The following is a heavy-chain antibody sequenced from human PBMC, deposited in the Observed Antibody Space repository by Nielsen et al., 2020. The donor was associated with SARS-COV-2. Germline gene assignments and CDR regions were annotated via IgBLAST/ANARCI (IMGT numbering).Heavy chain of an antibody. J-gene: IGHJ6*02. CDR3: ARDTHYYDSSGYYAPPYYYYGMDV. V-gene: IGHV3-30-3*01. D-gene: IGHD3-22*01. CDR2: ISYDGSNK. Sequence: GESLKISCAASGFTFSSYAMHWVRQAPGKGLEWVAAISYDGSNKYYADSVKGRFTISRDNSKNTLYLQMNSLRAEDTAVYYCARDTHYYDSSGYYAPPYYYYGMDVWGQGTTVTVSS. CDR1: GFTFSSYA.